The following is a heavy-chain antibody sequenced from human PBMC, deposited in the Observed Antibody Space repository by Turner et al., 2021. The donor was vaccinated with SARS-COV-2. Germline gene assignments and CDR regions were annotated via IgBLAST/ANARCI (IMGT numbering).Heavy chain of an antibody. J-gene: IGHJ6*02. D-gene: IGHD2-2*02. Sequence: QVQLVQSGAEVTKPGASVKVSCTVSGYHRTEFSMPWVRQAPGKGLEWMGAFDPEEGETIYAQKFQGRVSMTEDTSTDTAYMELSSLRSEDTAVYYCATVPVVPAAIGYYYYYGMDVWGQGTTVTVSS. V-gene: IGHV1-24*01. CDR3: ATVPVVPAAIGYYYYYGMDV. CDR1: GYHRTEFS. CDR2: FDPEEGET.